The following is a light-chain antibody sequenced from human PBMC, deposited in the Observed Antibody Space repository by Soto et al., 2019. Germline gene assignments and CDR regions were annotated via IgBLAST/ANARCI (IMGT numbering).Light chain of an antibody. CDR3: QQYNSLGT. V-gene: IGKV1-5*03. CDR2: KAS. CDR1: QTMNSC. Sequence: IQMTQSPSTLSGSVGDRVTITCRASQTMNSCLAWYQQKQGKAPKLLIYKASTVKSGVPSRFSGSGSGTEFHLTISSLQPDDFATYYCQQYNSLGTFGQGTKVDIK. J-gene: IGKJ1*01.